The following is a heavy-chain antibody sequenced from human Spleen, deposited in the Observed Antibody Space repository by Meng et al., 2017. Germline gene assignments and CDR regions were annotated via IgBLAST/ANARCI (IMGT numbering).Heavy chain of an antibody. V-gene: IGHV3-15*01. CDR2: IKSNTDGGTA. CDR1: GFYFSNAW. J-gene: IGHJ5*02. Sequence: GESLKISCAASGFYFSNAWMSWVRQAPGKGLEWVGRIKSNTDGGTAEYAAPVTGRFTISRDDSKNTLYLQMNSLKTEDTAVYYCSSQTYYDFWSGYPISWGQGTLVTVSS. D-gene: IGHD3-3*01. CDR3: SSQTYYDFWSGYPIS.